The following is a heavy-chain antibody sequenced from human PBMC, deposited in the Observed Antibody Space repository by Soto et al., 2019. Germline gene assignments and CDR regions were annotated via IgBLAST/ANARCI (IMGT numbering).Heavy chain of an antibody. D-gene: IGHD4-17*01. CDR3: ARDTAPSGDYSY. V-gene: IGHV1-2*02. CDR1: GYTFTGFY. CDR2: INPNNGGT. J-gene: IGHJ4*02. Sequence: ASVKVSCKASGYTFTGFYMHWVRQAPGQGLEWMGWINPNNGGTNYVQKFQDRVTMTRETSITTAYMGLSGLRSDDTAVYYCARDTAPSGDYSYGGQGTLVTFSS.